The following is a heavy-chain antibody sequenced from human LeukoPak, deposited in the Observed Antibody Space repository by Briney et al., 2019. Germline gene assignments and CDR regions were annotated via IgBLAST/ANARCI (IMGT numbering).Heavy chain of an antibody. D-gene: IGHD2-15*01. CDR2: INEDGSEE. CDR3: ARAGDGTAARDY. V-gene: IGHV3-7*01. CDR1: GFTFSRYW. Sequence: RGSLRLSCAPSGFTFSRYWMSWVRQAPGKGLEWVANINEDGSEEYYVDSVRGRFTISRDNAKNSLYLQMNSLRAEDTAVYYCARAGDGTAARDYWGQGTLVTVSS. J-gene: IGHJ4*02.